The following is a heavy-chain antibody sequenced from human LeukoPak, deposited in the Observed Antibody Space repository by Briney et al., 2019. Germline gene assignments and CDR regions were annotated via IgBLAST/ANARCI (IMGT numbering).Heavy chain of an antibody. V-gene: IGHV3-7*01. CDR3: ARERSDYGDYYFDY. D-gene: IGHD4-17*01. J-gene: IGHJ4*02. CDR1: GFTFSSYW. Sequence: GSLRLSCAASGFTFSSYWMSWVRQAPGKGLEWVANIKQDGSEKYYVDSVKGRFTISRDNAKNSLYLQMNSLRAEDTAVYYCARERSDYGDYYFDYWGQGTLVTVSS. CDR2: IKQDGSEK.